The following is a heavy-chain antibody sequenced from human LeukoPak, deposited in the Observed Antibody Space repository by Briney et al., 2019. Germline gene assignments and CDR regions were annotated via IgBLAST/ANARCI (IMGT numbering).Heavy chain of an antibody. CDR2: VSGSGGST. Sequence: GGSLRLSCAASGFTFSSYAMSRVRQAPGKGLEWVSAVSGSGGSTYYADSVKGRFTISRDNTKNTLFLQMNSLRAEDTAVYYCAKDRFLAVAATFDCWGQGTLVTVSS. V-gene: IGHV3-23*01. CDR1: GFTFSSYA. J-gene: IGHJ4*02. CDR3: AKDRFLAVAATFDC. D-gene: IGHD6-19*01.